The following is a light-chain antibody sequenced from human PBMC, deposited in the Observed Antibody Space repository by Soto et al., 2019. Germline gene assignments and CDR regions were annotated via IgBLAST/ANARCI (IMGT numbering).Light chain of an antibody. Sequence: EIVLTQSPATLSLSPGERATLSCRASQSVSSYLAWYQQKPGQAPRLLIYDASNRATGIPARFSGSGSGTDFTLTISSREPEAVAVYYCQQRSNWPLFTFGPGTKVDIK. CDR2: DAS. CDR3: QQRSNWPLFT. J-gene: IGKJ3*01. CDR1: QSVSSY. V-gene: IGKV3-11*01.